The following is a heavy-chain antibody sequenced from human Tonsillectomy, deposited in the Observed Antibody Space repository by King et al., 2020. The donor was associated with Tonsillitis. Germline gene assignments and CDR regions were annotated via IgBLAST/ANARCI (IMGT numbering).Heavy chain of an antibody. Sequence: QLVQSGGGLVQPGGSLRLSCAASGFTFSTYTMHWVRQAPGKELEWVSSITSGSTYIYYADSVKGRFTISRDNAKNSLYLLMNGLRAEDTAVYYCARECSSTSCYGPLGAFDMWGHGTMVTVSS. V-gene: IGHV3-21*01. CDR3: ARECSSTSCYGPLGAFDM. CDR2: ITSGSTYI. CDR1: GFTFSTYT. D-gene: IGHD2-2*01. J-gene: IGHJ3*02.